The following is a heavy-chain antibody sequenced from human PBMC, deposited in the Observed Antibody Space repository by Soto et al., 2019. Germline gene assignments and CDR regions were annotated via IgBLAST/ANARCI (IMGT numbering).Heavy chain of an antibody. CDR1: GFTFSSYA. V-gene: IGHV3-23*01. CDR3: AKRNHASEFDY. CDR2: ISGSGGST. J-gene: IGHJ4*02. Sequence: GGSLRLSCAASGFTFSSYAMNWVPQAPGKGLEWVSVISGSGGSTYYADSVKGRFTISRDNSKNTLYLQMNSLRAEDTAVYYCAKRNHASEFDYWGPGTLVTVSS. D-gene: IGHD3-10*01.